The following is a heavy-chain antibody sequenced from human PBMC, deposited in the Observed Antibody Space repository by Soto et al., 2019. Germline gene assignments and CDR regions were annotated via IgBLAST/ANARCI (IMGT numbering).Heavy chain of an antibody. CDR2: IFHSGST. V-gene: IGHV4-59*08. Sequence: SVPRSLTGTVPGVSISIQYASWIRQPPGKGLEWIGYIFHSGSTTYNPSLKSRVTMSVDTSKNQFSLKLSSVTAADTAVYYCARTTDFDYWGQGTLVNVSS. CDR3: ARTTDFDY. CDR1: GVSISIQY. D-gene: IGHD4-4*01. J-gene: IGHJ4*02.